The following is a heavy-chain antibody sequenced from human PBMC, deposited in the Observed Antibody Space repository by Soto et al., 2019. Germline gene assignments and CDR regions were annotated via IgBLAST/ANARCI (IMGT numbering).Heavy chain of an antibody. CDR2: IYYSGST. Sequence: PSETLSLTCTVSGGSISSYYWSWIRQPPGKGLEWIGYIYYSGSTNYNPSLKSRVTISVDTSKNQFSLKLSSVTAADTAVYYCARVSYDSSGLIFDYWGQGTLVTVSS. D-gene: IGHD3-22*01. J-gene: IGHJ4*02. V-gene: IGHV4-59*01. CDR1: GGSISSYY. CDR3: ARVSYDSSGLIFDY.